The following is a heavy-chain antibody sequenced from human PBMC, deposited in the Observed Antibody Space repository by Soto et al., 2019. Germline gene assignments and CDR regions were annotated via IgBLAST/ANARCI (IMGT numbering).Heavy chain of an antibody. CDR2: ISSSSSYI. J-gene: IGHJ4*02. D-gene: IGHD1-26*01. CDR3: ARKVGATGYFDY. CDR1: GFTFSSYS. V-gene: IGHV3-21*01. Sequence: GGSLRLSCAASGFTFSSYSMNWVRQAPGKGLEWVSSISSSSSYIYYADSVKGRFTISRDNAKNSLYLQMNSLRAEDTAVYYCARKVGATGYFDYWGQGTLVTVSS.